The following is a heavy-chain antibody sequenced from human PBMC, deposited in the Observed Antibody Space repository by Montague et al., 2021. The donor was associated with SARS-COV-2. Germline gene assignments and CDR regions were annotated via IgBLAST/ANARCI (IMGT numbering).Heavy chain of an antibody. CDR2: IYYSGST. CDR3: ARLYDSSSYYYGMDV. CDR1: GGSISSSSYY. Sequence: SETLSLTCTVSGGSISSSSYYWGWIRQPPGKGLEWIGSIYYSGSTYYNPSLESRVTISVDTSKNQFSLKLSSATAADTAVYYCARLYDSSSYYYGMDVWGQGTTVTVSS. J-gene: IGHJ6*02. V-gene: IGHV4-39*01. D-gene: IGHD5/OR15-5a*01.